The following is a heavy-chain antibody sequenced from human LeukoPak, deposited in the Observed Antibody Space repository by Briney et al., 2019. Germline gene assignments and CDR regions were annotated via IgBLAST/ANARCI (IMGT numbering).Heavy chain of an antibody. J-gene: IGHJ4*02. CDR3: ARGGRWMSAADYFDY. CDR2: IKQDGSEK. Sequence: GGSLRLSCVASGFTFSTYTMHWVRQAPGKGLEWVANIKQDGSEKYYVDSVKGRFTISRDNAKNSLYLQMNSLRAEDTAVYYCARGGRWMSAADYFDYWAQGTLVTVSS. D-gene: IGHD6-13*01. V-gene: IGHV3-7*01. CDR1: GFTFSTYT.